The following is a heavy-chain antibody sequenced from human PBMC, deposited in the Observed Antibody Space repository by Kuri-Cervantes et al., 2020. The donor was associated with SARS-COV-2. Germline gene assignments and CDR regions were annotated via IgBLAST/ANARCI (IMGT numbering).Heavy chain of an antibody. CDR3: ARDRGIAAAGTPFGY. V-gene: IGHV3-30*02. CDR2: TRSEGITK. Sequence: GESLKISCAASGFTFTNYGMHWVRQAPGKGLEWVAFTRSEGITKYYGDSVRGRFTISRDNSKNTLYLQMNSLRAEDTAVYYCARDRGIAAAGTPFGYWGQGTLVTVSS. CDR1: GFTFTNYG. J-gene: IGHJ4*02. D-gene: IGHD6-13*01.